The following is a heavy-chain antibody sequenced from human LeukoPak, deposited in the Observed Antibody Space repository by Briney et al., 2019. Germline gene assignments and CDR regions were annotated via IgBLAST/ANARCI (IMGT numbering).Heavy chain of an antibody. J-gene: IGHJ4*02. CDR3: ARASGYDYPSHY. V-gene: IGHV1-2*02. CDR2: IYPNSGGT. CDR1: GYTFTAYY. D-gene: IGHD5-12*01. Sequence: APVKVSCKASGYTFTAYYIYWVRQAPGQGLEWMGWIYPNSGGTNYAQKFQGRVTMTRVTSTSTAYMELSRLRSDDTAVYYCARASGYDYPSHYWGQGTLVTVSS.